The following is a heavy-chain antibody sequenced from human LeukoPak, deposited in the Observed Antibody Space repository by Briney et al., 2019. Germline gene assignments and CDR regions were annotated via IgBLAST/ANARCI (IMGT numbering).Heavy chain of an antibody. CDR3: ARGWGYFDY. D-gene: IGHD6-19*01. Sequence: SETLSLTCTVSGGSISNYYWSWIRQPPGKGLEWIGYIFYTGTTNYNFSLKSRLTISVDTSKNQFSLRLTSVTAADTDVYYCARGWGYFDYWGQGTLVTVSS. CDR2: IFYTGTT. J-gene: IGHJ4*02. CDR1: GGSISNYY. V-gene: IGHV4-59*01.